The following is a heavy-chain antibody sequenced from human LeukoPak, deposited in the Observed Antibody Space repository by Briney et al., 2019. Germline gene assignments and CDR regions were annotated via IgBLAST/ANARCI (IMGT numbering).Heavy chain of an antibody. CDR3: ARSADFSYYYGMDV. D-gene: IGHD3-3*01. V-gene: IGHV4-59*08. Sequence: PSETLSLTCTVSGGSISSYYWSWIRQPPGKGLEWIGYIYYSGSTNYNPSLKSRVTISVDTSKNQFSLKLSSVTAADTAVYYCARSADFSYYYGMDVWGQGTTVTVSS. CDR2: IYYSGST. CDR1: GGSISSYY. J-gene: IGHJ6*02.